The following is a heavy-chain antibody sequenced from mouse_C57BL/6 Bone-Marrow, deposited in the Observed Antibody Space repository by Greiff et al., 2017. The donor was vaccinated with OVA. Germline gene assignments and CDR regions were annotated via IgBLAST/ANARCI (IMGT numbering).Heavy chain of an antibody. D-gene: IGHD4-1*01. CDR1: GYAFTNYL. Sequence: VMLVESGAELVRPGTSVKVSCKASGYAFTNYLIEWVKQRPGQGLEWIGVINPGSGGTNYNEKFKGKATLTADKSSSTAYMQLSSLTSEDSAVYFCARLGYYFDYWGQGTTLTVSS. V-gene: IGHV1-54*01. J-gene: IGHJ2*01. CDR3: ARLGYYFDY. CDR2: INPGSGGT.